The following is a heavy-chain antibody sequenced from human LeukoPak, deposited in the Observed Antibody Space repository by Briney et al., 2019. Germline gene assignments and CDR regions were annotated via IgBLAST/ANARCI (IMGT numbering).Heavy chain of an antibody. D-gene: IGHD4-17*01. CDR2: IYYSGST. CDR1: GGSISSSSYY. Sequence: SETLSLTCTVSGGSISSSSYYWGWIRQPPGKGLEWIGSIYYSGSTYYNPSLKSRVTISVDTSKNQFSLKLSSVTAADTAVYYCARDHIPYGDYPPQYFGHWGQGTLVTVSS. V-gene: IGHV4-39*02. CDR3: ARDHIPYGDYPPQYFGH. J-gene: IGHJ1*01.